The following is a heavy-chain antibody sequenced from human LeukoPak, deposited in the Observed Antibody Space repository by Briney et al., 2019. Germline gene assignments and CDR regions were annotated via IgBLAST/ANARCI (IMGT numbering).Heavy chain of an antibody. V-gene: IGHV3-11*06. CDR1: GFTFSDYY. CDR2: ISSSSSYT. CDR3: ARGLRGTYYHGSDAFDI. Sequence: GGSLRLSCAASGFTFSDYYMSWIRQAPGKGLEWVSYISSSSSYTNYADSVKGRFTISRDNAKNSLYLQMNSLRAEDTAVYYCARGLRGTYYHGSDAFDIWGQGTMVTVSS. D-gene: IGHD3-10*01. J-gene: IGHJ3*02.